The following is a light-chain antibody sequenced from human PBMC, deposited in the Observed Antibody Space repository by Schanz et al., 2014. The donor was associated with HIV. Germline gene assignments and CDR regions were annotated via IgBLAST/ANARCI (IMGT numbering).Light chain of an antibody. J-gene: IGLJ3*02. CDR1: NSDIGSYDY. CDR2: DVA. Sequence: QSALTQPASVSGSPGQSITISCTGSNSDIGSYDYVSWYQQHPGKAPKLIIYDVASRPSGVSNRFSGSKSGNTASLTISGLQAEDEADYYCSSSSTTTCVFGGGTKLTVL. CDR3: SSSSTTTCV. V-gene: IGLV2-14*03.